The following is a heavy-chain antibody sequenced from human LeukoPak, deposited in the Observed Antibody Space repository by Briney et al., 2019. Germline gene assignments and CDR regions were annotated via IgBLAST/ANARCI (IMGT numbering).Heavy chain of an antibody. V-gene: IGHV4-59*01. Sequence: SETLSLTCAVSGGSISSSYWSWIRQPPGKRLEWIGDIFYSGSTKYNPSLKSRVTISVDTSKNQFSLKVSSVTAADTAVYYCARDNGYSYAHWGQGTLVTVSS. CDR1: GGSISSSY. D-gene: IGHD5-18*01. CDR3: ARDNGYSYAH. CDR2: IFYSGST. J-gene: IGHJ4*02.